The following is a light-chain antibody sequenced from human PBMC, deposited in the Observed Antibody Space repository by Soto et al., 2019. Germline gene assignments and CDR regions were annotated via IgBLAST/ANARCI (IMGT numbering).Light chain of an antibody. V-gene: IGKV3D-15*01. CDR2: GAS. CDR3: QQNKGWTRT. J-gene: IGKJ1*01. CDR1: QSVDID. Sequence: EIVLSQSPGTLSVYPGERVTLSCRASQSVDIDLAWYQQKPGQAPRLLIYGASTRATDMPGRFRGSGAGAEFTLTISSLQSEDSAVYYCQQNKGWTRTFGQGTKVDIK.